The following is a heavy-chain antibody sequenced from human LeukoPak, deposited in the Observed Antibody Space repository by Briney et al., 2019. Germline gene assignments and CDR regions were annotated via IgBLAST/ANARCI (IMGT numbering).Heavy chain of an antibody. J-gene: IGHJ4*02. CDR2: IHYSGNT. CDR1: GGSISSGDYY. V-gene: IGHV4-31*03. CDR3: AREFNDSAISYYFDH. Sequence: PSETLSLTCTVSGGSISSGDYYWSWIRQYPGKGLEWIGLIHYSGNTYYNPSLESRVNISVDTSNNQFSLKVRSVTAADTAVYYCAREFNDSAISYYFDHWGQGTLVTVSP. D-gene: IGHD3-22*01.